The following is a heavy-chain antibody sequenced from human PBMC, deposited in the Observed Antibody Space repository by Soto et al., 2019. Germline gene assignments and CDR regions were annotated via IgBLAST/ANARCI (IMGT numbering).Heavy chain of an antibody. J-gene: IGHJ4*02. CDR2: ISAYNGNT. V-gene: IGHV1-18*01. D-gene: IGHD2-15*01. CDR1: GYTFTSYG. CDR3: ARVASEDIVVVVAATGPFDY. Sequence: QVQLVQSGAEVKKPGASVKVSCKASGYTFTSYGISWLRQAPGQGLEGMGWISAYNGNTNYAQKPQGRVTMTTDTSTSTVYMELRSLRSDDTAVYYCARVASEDIVVVVAATGPFDYWGQGTLVTVSS.